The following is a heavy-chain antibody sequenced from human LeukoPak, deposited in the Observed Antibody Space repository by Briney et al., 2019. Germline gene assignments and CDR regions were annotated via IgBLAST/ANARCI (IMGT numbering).Heavy chain of an antibody. CDR1: GFTFSSYC. Sequence: GRSLRLASAASGFTFSSYCMNWVRQAPGKGLEWVSSTSRSSYIYYADSVKGRFTISRDNSKNTLYLQMNSLRAEDTAVYYCAKLGYYGDYESRYYYYYYGMDVWGQGTTVTVSS. D-gene: IGHD4-17*01. CDR2: TSRSSYI. V-gene: IGHV3-21*01. J-gene: IGHJ6*02. CDR3: AKLGYYGDYESRYYYYYYGMDV.